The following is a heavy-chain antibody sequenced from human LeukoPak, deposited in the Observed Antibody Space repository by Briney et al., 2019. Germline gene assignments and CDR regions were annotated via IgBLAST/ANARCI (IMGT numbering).Heavy chain of an antibody. J-gene: IGHJ4*02. Sequence: GGSLRLSCAGSGLTFSSYPMSWVRQAPGKGLEWVSAISNGGGTTYYADSVRGRFSISRDNSKSTLYLQMSSLRAEDTAIYYCAARPLMPPRFDYWGQGTLVTVSS. D-gene: IGHD2-2*01. CDR1: GLTFSSYP. V-gene: IGHV3-23*01. CDR2: ISNGGGTT. CDR3: AARPLMPPRFDY.